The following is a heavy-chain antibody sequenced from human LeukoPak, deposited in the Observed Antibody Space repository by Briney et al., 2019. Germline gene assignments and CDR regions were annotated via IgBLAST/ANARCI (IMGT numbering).Heavy chain of an antibody. D-gene: IGHD1-26*01. CDR2: IWYDGSNE. CDR3: AREKHSSTIVGAADAFDI. CDR1: GFTFSSYG. J-gene: IGHJ3*02. Sequence: PGGSLRLSCAASGFTFSSYGMHWVRQAPGKGLEWVALIWYDGSNEDYADSVKGRFTISRDNSKNTLYLQMNSLRAEDTAVYYCAREKHSSTIVGAADAFDIWGQGTMVTVSP. V-gene: IGHV3-30*02.